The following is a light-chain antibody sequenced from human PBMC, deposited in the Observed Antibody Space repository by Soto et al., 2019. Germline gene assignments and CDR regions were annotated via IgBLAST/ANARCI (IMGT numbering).Light chain of an antibody. CDR2: DAC. V-gene: IGKV3-11*01. CDR1: QSVDRY. CDR3: QQRDNGLT. J-gene: IGKJ4*01. Sequence: EIVLTQSPATLSLSPGERATLSCRASQSVDRYLPWYQQKHGQAPRPPLFDACNRAIGVPARFSGSGSGTDFTLTISSLESEDFAVYYCQQRDNGLTFGGGTKVE.